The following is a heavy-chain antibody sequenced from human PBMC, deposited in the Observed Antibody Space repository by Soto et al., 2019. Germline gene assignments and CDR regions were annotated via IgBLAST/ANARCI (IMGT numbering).Heavy chain of an antibody. CDR2: INSDGSGT. J-gene: IGHJ4*02. V-gene: IGHV3-74*01. D-gene: IGHD5-18*01. CDR1: GFTFSSYW. CDR3: VRARLLGYSYGRV. Sequence: PGGSLRLSCAASGFTFSSYWMHWVRQAPGKGLAWVSRINSDGSGTNYADSVKGRFTISRDNAKNTLYLQMNSLRAEDTAVYYCVRARLLGYSYGRVWGRESLVTVSS.